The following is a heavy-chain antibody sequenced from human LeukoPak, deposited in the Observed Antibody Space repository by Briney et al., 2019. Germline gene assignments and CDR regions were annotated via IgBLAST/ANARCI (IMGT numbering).Heavy chain of an antibody. CDR1: GGSISSYY. Sequence: SETLSLTCTASGGSISSYYWSWIRQPPGKGLEWIGYIYYSGSTNYNPSLKSRVTISVDTSKNQFSLKLSSVTAADTAVYYCARDFLYSSSAGYAFDIWGQGTMVTVSS. D-gene: IGHD6-13*01. CDR2: IYYSGST. V-gene: IGHV4-59*01. CDR3: ARDFLYSSSAGYAFDI. J-gene: IGHJ3*02.